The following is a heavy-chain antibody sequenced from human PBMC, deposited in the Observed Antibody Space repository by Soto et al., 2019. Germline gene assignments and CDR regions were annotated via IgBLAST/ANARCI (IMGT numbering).Heavy chain of an antibody. Sequence: EVQLVESGGGLVQPGGSLRLSCVDSGFTFSSYWMSWVRQAPVKGLEWVGNIKQDGSEENYVDSVKGRITISRDKAKNSMYLQTTSLRAEDTAVYYCARIAASGRGWDVWGQGTTVVVSS. CDR3: ARIAASGRGWDV. D-gene: IGHD6-13*01. CDR2: IKQDGSEE. CDR1: GFTFSSYW. V-gene: IGHV3-7*01. J-gene: IGHJ6*02.